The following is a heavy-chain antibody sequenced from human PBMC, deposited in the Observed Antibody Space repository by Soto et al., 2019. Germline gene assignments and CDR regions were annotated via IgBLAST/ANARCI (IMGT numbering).Heavy chain of an antibody. CDR2: ISYDGSNK. CDR3: ARDRYNYDFWSGYYTLFDY. D-gene: IGHD3-3*01. V-gene: IGHV3-30-3*01. CDR1: GFTFGTYP. Sequence: TVGSLRLSCAASGFTFGTYPMSWVRQAPGKGLEWVAVISYDGSNKYYAVSVKGRFTISRDNSKKTLYLQMNSLRAEDTAVYYCARDRYNYDFWSGYYTLFDYWGQGTLVTVSS. J-gene: IGHJ4*02.